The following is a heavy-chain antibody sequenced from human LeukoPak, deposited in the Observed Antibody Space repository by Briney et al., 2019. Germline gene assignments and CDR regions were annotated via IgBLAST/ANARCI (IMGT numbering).Heavy chain of an antibody. D-gene: IGHD6-13*01. CDR2: INSDGRST. CDR1: GFTFSSYE. CDR3: TLSREAAGTVFDD. J-gene: IGHJ4*02. Sequence: PGGSLRLSCAASGFTFSSYEMNWVRQAPGKGLVWVSRINSDGRSTTYADSVKGRFTISRDNAKNTLYLQMNSLRAEDTAVYYCTLSREAAGTVFDDWGQGTLVTVSS. V-gene: IGHV3-74*01.